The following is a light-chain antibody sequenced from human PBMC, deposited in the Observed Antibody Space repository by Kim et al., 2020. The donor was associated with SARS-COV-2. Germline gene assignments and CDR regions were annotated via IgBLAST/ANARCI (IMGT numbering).Light chain of an antibody. CDR1: SSDVGDYNY. Sequence: GQSITISCTGTSSDVGDYNYVSWYQQHPGKAPKLMIYDVSNRPSGVSNRFSGSKSGNTASLTISGLQAEDEADYYCSSYTSSSTLVFGGGTQLTVL. CDR3: SSYTSSSTLV. V-gene: IGLV2-14*03. CDR2: DVS. J-gene: IGLJ2*01.